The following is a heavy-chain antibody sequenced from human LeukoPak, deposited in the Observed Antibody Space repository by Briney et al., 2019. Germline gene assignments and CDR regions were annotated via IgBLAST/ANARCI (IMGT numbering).Heavy chain of an antibody. Sequence: ASVKVSCKASGYTFTSYYMHWVRQAPGQGLEWMGIINPSGGSTSYAQKFQGRVTMTRDTSTSTVYMELNSLRSEDTAVYYCARVRYYYDSRSFFDYWGQGTLVTVSS. V-gene: IGHV1-46*01. CDR3: ARVRYYYDSRSFFDY. J-gene: IGHJ4*02. CDR1: GYTFTSYY. D-gene: IGHD3-22*01. CDR2: INPSGGST.